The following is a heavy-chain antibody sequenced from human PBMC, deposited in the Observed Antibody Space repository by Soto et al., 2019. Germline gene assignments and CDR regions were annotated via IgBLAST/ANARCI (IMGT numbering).Heavy chain of an antibody. CDR1: GFTFSSYA. Sequence: GGSLRLSCAASGFTFSSYAMSWVRRAPGKGLEWVSAISGSGGSTYYADSVKGRFTISRDNSKNTLYLQMNSLRAEDTAVYYCAKSYDFWSGYFFFDYWGQGTLVTVSS. CDR2: ISGSGGST. D-gene: IGHD3-3*01. J-gene: IGHJ4*02. V-gene: IGHV3-23*01. CDR3: AKSYDFWSGYFFFDY.